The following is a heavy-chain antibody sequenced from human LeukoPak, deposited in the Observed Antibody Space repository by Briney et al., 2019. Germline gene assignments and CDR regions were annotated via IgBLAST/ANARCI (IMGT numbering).Heavy chain of an antibody. CDR2: IYSGGST. CDR1: GFTVSSNY. V-gene: IGHV3-53*01. Sequence: GASLRVSCAASGFTVSSNYMSWVRQAPGKGLEWVSVIYSGGSTYYADSVKGRFTISRDNSKNTLYLQMNSLRAEDTAVYYCARGEVVPAAVDYWGQGTLVTVSS. D-gene: IGHD2-2*01. J-gene: IGHJ4*02. CDR3: ARGEVVPAAVDY.